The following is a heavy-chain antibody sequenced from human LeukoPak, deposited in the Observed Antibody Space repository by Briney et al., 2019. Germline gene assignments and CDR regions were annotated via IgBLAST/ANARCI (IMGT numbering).Heavy chain of an antibody. CDR1: GGTFSSYA. V-gene: IGHV1-69*05. CDR3: ARGYWNPNWFDP. J-gene: IGHJ5*02. D-gene: IGHD1-1*01. CDR2: IIPIFGTA. Sequence: ASVKVSCKASGGTFSSYAISWVRQAPGQGLEWMGGIIPIFGTANYAQKFQGRVTITRNTSISTAYMELSSLRSEDTAVYYCARGYWNPNWFDPWGQGTLVTVSS.